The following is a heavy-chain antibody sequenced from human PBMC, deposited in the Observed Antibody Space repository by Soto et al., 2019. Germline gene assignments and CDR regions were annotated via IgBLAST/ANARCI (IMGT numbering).Heavy chain of an antibody. J-gene: IGHJ4*02. CDR3: ATQHLQHYNDSSGVYYFDY. CDR1: GGSISSYY. Sequence: SETLSLTCTVSGGSISSYYWSWIRQPAGKGLEWIGRIYTRGSTNYNPSLKSRVNIAVDTSKNQFSLTLSSGTAADTAVYYCATQHLQHYNDSSGVYYFDYWGQGTLVTVSS. CDR2: IYTRGST. D-gene: IGHD3-22*01. V-gene: IGHV4-4*07.